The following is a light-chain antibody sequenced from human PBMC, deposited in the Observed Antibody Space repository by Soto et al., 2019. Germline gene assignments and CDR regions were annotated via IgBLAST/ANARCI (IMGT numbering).Light chain of an antibody. CDR3: QSYDLSLNGVV. J-gene: IGLJ2*01. Sequence: QTVVTQPPSVSGAPGQRVTISCTGSSSNIGAGYDVHWYQQLPGTAPGLLIYGNNNRPSGVPDRFSGSKSGTSASLAITGLQAEDEADYYCQSYDLSLNGVVFGGGTKLTVL. V-gene: IGLV1-40*01. CDR2: GNN. CDR1: SSNIGAGYD.